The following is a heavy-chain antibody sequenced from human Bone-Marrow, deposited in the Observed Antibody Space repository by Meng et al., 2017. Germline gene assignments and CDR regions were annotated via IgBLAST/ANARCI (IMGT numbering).Heavy chain of an antibody. V-gene: IGHV1-2*06. CDR1: GYTFPDHD. D-gene: IGHD6-13*01. CDR3: ARDEDISAAGKLFGDY. J-gene: IGHJ4*02. Sequence: QGRLAVSRAGVKKPGASGKVTCKASGYTFPDHDPPWVRRAPGQGLEWMGRINPKRGDTHYAQQFQGRATMTGDTSISTAYMGLSGLSSDDTAMYYCARDEDISAAGKLFGDYWGQGTLVTVSS. CDR2: INPKRGDT.